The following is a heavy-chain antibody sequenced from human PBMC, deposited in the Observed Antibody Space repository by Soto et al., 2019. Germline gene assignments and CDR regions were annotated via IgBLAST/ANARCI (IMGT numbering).Heavy chain of an antibody. CDR2: INPNSGGT. CDR3: ARGAPLYSYGYSSNPTFDY. D-gene: IGHD5-18*01. V-gene: IGHV1-2*04. CDR1: GYTFTGYF. J-gene: IGHJ4*02. Sequence: ASVKVSCKASGYTFTGYFMHWVRQAPGQGLEWMGWINPNSGGTNYAQKFQGWVTMTRGTSISTAYMELSRLRSDDTAVYYCARGAPLYSYGYSSNPTFDYWGQGTLVTVSS.